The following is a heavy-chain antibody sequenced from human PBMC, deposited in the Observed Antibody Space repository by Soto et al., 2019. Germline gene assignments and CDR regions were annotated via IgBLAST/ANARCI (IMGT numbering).Heavy chain of an antibody. CDR3: ATGALPEEFDAFDI. Sequence: GGSLRLSCAASGFTVSTNYMTWVRQAPGKGLDWVSVIYTNGKTYYADSVKGRFIISRDSAKNTLYLQMNSLRAEDTAVYYCATGALPEEFDAFDIWGQGTMVTVSS. D-gene: IGHD7-27*01. J-gene: IGHJ3*02. CDR1: GFTVSTNY. CDR2: IYTNGKT. V-gene: IGHV3-66*01.